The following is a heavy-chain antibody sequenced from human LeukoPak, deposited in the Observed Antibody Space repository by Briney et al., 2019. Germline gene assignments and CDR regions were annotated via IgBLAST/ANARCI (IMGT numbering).Heavy chain of an antibody. J-gene: IGHJ6*02. Sequence: SQTLSLTCAISGDSVSNNSAAWNWIRQSPSRGLEWLGRTYYRSKWFSDYALSVKSRITINPDTSRNQFSLHLNSVIPEDTAVYYCARAPWGDYYGMDVWGQGTTVTLSS. CDR1: GDSVSNNSAA. V-gene: IGHV6-1*01. CDR3: ARAPWGDYYGMDV. CDR2: TYYRSKWFS. D-gene: IGHD3-10*01.